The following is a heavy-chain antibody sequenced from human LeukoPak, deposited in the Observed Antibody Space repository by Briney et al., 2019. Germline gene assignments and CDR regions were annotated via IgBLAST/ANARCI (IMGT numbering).Heavy chain of an antibody. J-gene: IGHJ3*02. CDR1: GFTFSSYG. V-gene: IGHV3-30*02. CDR2: IWYDGSNK. D-gene: IGHD3-22*01. Sequence: PGGSLRPSCAASGFTFSSYGMHWVRQAPGKGLEWVAVIWYDGSNKYYADSVKGRFTISRDNSKNTLYLQMNSLRAEDTAVYYCAKCSDYYDSSGYCDAFDIWGQGTMVTVSS. CDR3: AKCSDYYDSSGYCDAFDI.